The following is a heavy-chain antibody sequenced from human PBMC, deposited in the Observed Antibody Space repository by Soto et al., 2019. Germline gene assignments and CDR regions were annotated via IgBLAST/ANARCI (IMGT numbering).Heavy chain of an antibody. CDR1: GGSISSYY. J-gene: IGHJ5*02. CDR2: IYYSGST. V-gene: IGHV4-59*01. D-gene: IGHD3-10*01. CDR3: ARWRGSGSYYTVNWFDP. Sequence: SETLSLTCTVSGGSISSYYWSWIRQPPGKGLEWTGYIYYSGSTNYNPSLKSRVTISVDTSKNQFSLKLSSVTAADTAVYYCARWRGSGSYYTVNWFDPWGQGTLVTVSS.